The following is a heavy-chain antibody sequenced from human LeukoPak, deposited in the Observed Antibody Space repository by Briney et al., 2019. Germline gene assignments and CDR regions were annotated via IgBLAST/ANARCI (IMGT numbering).Heavy chain of an antibody. CDR3: ARDGYFDL. V-gene: IGHV1-18*01. J-gene: IGHJ2*01. CDR2: ISAHNGNT. Sequence: ASVKVSCKASGYTFTTHGIAWVRQAPGQGLEGMGWISAHNGNTNYAQSLKGRVTMTTDTYTNAAYIELRSLRSDDTAVYYCARDGYFDLWGRGTLVTVSS. CDR1: GYTFTTHG.